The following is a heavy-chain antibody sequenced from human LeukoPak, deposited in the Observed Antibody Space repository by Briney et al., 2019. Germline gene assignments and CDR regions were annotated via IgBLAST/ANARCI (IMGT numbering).Heavy chain of an antibody. Sequence: TSETLSLTCTVSGGSISSYYWSWIRQPAGKGLEWIGRIYTSGSTNYNPSLKSRVTMSVDTSKNQFSLKLSSVTAADTAVYYCARESGSSPDIVFDYWGQGTLVTVSS. D-gene: IGHD6-6*01. J-gene: IGHJ4*02. V-gene: IGHV4-4*07. CDR1: GGSISSYY. CDR3: ARESGSSPDIVFDY. CDR2: IYTSGST.